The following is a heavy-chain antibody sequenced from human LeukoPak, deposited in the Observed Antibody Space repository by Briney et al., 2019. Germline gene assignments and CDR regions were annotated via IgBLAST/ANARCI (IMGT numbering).Heavy chain of an antibody. CDR1: GYSFNNYW. D-gene: IGHD2-2*01. J-gene: IGHJ5*02. CDR2: IYPGDSDT. V-gene: IGHV5-51*01. CDR3: ARGDVVGVDP. Sequence: GESLKISCKGSGYSFNNYWIGWVRQMPGKGLEWMGIIYPGDSDTKYNPAFQGHVTISADKSISTAYLQWSSLKASDTAMYYCARGDVVGVDPWGQGTLVTVSS.